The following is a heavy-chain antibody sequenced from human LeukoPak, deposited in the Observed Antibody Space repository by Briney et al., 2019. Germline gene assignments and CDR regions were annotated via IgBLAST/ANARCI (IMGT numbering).Heavy chain of an antibody. V-gene: IGHV3-20*01. CDR1: GFTFDDYG. Sequence: GGSLRLSCAASGFTFDDYGMSWVRQAPGKGLEWVPGINCNGGSTGYADSVKGRFTISRDNAKNSLYLQMNSLRAEDTALYHCARTARYCSSTSCYNDAFDIWGQGTMVTASS. D-gene: IGHD2-2*01. J-gene: IGHJ3*02. CDR3: ARTARYCSSTSCYNDAFDI. CDR2: INCNGGST.